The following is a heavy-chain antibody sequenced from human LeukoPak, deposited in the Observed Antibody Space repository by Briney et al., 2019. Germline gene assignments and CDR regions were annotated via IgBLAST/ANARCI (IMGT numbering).Heavy chain of an antibody. Sequence: PSETLSLTCTVSGASISSYYWSWIRQPPGKGLEWIGEINHSGSTNYNPSLKSRVTISVDTSKNQFSLKLSSVTAADTAVYYCSTRYYYGSGSYSSSWGQGTLVTVSS. V-gene: IGHV4-34*01. CDR1: GASISSYY. CDR2: INHSGST. CDR3: STRYYYGSGSYSSS. D-gene: IGHD3-10*01. J-gene: IGHJ4*02.